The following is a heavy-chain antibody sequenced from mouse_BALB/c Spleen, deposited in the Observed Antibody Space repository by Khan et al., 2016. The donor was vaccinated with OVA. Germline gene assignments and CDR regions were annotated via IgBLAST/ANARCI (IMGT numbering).Heavy chain of an antibody. CDR1: GYTFTAYD. Sequence: QVQLQQSGPELVKPGALVKISCKASGYTFTAYDINWVKQRPGQGLEWIGWIYPGDGSTKYNENFKDKATLTADTSSNTAYMQLSGLTSEKSAVYFCAREGLRGVGLEYWSQGTSVSVSS. J-gene: IGHJ4*01. CDR2: IYPGDGST. D-gene: IGHD2-4*01. CDR3: AREGLRGVGLEY. V-gene: IGHV1S56*01.